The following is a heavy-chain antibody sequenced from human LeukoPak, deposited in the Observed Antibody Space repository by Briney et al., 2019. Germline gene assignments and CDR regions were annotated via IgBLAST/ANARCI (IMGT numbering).Heavy chain of an antibody. Sequence: ASVKVSCKTSGNTFTGYYIHWVRQAPGQGLEWVGRINPNSGGTKYAPKFQGRVTMTRDTSISTIYMELSSLRSDDTAVYYCAREYYDSSEFDSWGQGTLVTVSS. CDR2: INPNSGGT. CDR3: AREYYDSSEFDS. V-gene: IGHV1-2*06. CDR1: GNTFTGYY. J-gene: IGHJ4*02. D-gene: IGHD3-22*01.